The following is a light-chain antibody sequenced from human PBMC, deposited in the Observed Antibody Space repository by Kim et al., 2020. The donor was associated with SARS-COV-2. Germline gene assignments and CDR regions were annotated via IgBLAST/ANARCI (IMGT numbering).Light chain of an antibody. J-gene: IGLJ2*01. CDR2: DVS. Sequence: QSALTQPASVSGSPGQSITISCTGTSSDVGGYNYVSWYQQHPGKAPKLMIYDVSKRPSGVSNRFSGSKSGNTASLTISGLQAEDEVDYYCSSYTSSTTRVVFGRGTQLTV. CDR1: SSDVGGYNY. V-gene: IGLV2-14*03. CDR3: SSYTSSTTRVV.